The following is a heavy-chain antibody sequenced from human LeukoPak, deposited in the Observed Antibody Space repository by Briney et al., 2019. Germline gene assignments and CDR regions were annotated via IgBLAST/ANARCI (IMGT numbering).Heavy chain of an antibody. J-gene: IGHJ4*02. CDR1: GGSISRSPYS. V-gene: IGHV4-61*05. CDR3: ARGPSWYYFDY. Sequence: SETLSLTCTVSGGSISRSPYSWGWIRQPPGKGLEWIGYIYYSGSTNYNPSLKSRVTISVDTSKNQFSLKLSSVTAADTAVYYCARGPSWYYFDYWGQGTLVTVSS. CDR2: IYYSGST. D-gene: IGHD6-13*01.